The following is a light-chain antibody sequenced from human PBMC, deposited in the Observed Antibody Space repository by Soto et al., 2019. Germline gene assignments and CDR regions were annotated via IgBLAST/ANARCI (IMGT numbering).Light chain of an antibody. CDR1: RSVSDTL. Sequence: EIVLTQSPGTLSLSPGKRATLSCRADRSVSDTLLTWFQQKPGQAPRLLIFGTSNRAPGIPDRFSGSGSGTDFTLTISRLEPDDFAVYYCQHYGDSSWTFGQGTKMEIK. J-gene: IGKJ1*01. V-gene: IGKV3-20*01. CDR2: GTS. CDR3: QHYGDSSWT.